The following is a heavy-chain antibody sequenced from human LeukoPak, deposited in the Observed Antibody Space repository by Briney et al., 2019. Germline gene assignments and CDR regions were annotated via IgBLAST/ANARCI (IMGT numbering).Heavy chain of an antibody. V-gene: IGHV3-23*01. CDR1: GFTFSSYS. D-gene: IGHD5-18*01. CDR3: AKESVDTAMVPSDY. Sequence: GGSLRLSCAASGFTFSSYSMNWVRQAPGKGLEWVSAISGSGGSTYYADSVKGRFTISRDNSKNTLYLQMNSLRAEDTAVYYCAKESVDTAMVPSDYWGQGTLVTVSS. J-gene: IGHJ4*02. CDR2: ISGSGGST.